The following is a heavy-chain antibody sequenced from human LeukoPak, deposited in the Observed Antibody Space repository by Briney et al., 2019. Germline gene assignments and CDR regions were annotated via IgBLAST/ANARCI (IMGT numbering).Heavy chain of an antibody. CDR2: IESNGLT. V-gene: IGHV3-74*01. CDR1: GFTFSSYW. D-gene: IGHD3-10*01. CDR3: AKAATYFYGSVTYDWFES. Sequence: GGSLRLSCEASGFTFSSYWMHWVRQIPGKGVMWVSRIESNGLTLYADSVRDRFTISRDNGKNTIYLQMNSLRVDDTAIYYCAKAATYFYGSVTYDWFESWGQGTLVTVSS. J-gene: IGHJ5*01.